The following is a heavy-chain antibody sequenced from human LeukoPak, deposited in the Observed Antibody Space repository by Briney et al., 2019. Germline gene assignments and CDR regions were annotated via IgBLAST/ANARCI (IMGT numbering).Heavy chain of an antibody. CDR2: IYHSGST. D-gene: IGHD6-19*01. CDR3: ATNGWYCLDH. V-gene: IGHV4-4*02. J-gene: IGHJ1*01. Sequence: SETLSLTCTVSGGSISSDNWWSWVRQPPGKGLEWIGEIYHSGSTNYNPSLQSRVTISVDKSNNHFSLRLTSVTAADTAVYYCATNGWYCLDHWGQGALDTVSS. CDR1: GGSISSDNW.